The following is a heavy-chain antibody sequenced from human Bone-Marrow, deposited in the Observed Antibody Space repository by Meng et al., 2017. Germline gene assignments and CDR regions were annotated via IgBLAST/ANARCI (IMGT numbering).Heavy chain of an antibody. CDR1: GGTFSSYA. Sequence: GPRVQVGGWVKKPGSSVKVSCKASGGTFSSYAISWVRQAPGQGLEWMGGIIPIFGTANYAQKFQGRVTITADKSTSTAYMELSSLRSEDTAVYYCARGYCSGGSCYSIDYWGQGTLVTVSS. V-gene: IGHV1-69*06. CDR3: ARGYCSGGSCYSIDY. CDR2: IIPIFGTA. J-gene: IGHJ4*02. D-gene: IGHD2-15*01.